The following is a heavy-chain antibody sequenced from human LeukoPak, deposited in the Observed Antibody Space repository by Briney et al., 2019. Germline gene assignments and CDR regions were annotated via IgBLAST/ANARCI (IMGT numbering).Heavy chain of an antibody. CDR3: ARHGVREIVVVITTLGNWFDP. Sequence: SETLSLTCTVSGGSISSSSYYWGWIRQPPGKGLEWIGSIYYSGSTYYNPSLKSRVTISVDTSKNQFSLKLSSVTAADTAVYYCARHGVREIVVVITTLGNWFDPWGQGTLVTVSS. CDR2: IYYSGST. D-gene: IGHD3-22*01. V-gene: IGHV4-39*01. CDR1: GGSISSSSYY. J-gene: IGHJ5*02.